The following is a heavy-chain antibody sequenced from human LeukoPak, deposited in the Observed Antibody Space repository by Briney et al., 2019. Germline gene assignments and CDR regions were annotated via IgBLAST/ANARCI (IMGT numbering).Heavy chain of an antibody. CDR1: GGSISSYY. V-gene: IGHV4-4*07. CDR3: APRGDIEHSYGFGKWFDP. Sequence: KTSETLSLTCTVSGGSISSYYWSWIRQPAGKGLEWIGRIYTSGSTNYNPSLKSRVTISVDKSKNQFSLKLSSVTAADTAVYYCAPRGDIEHSYGFGKWFDPWGQGTLVTVSS. D-gene: IGHD5-18*01. J-gene: IGHJ5*02. CDR2: IYTSGST.